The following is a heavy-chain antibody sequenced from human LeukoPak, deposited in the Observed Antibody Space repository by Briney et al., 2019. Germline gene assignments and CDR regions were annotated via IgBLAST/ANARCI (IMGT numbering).Heavy chain of an antibody. Sequence: SETLSLTCTVSGAPISSYYWSWVRQPPGKGLEWIGYISYNGSTNYNPSLKSRVTILADTSKNQVSLTLSSVTAADTAVYYCARHPELYYFDYWGQGTLVTVSS. CDR2: ISYNGST. CDR1: GAPISSYY. D-gene: IGHD3-10*01. J-gene: IGHJ4*02. CDR3: ARHPELYYFDY. V-gene: IGHV4-59*08.